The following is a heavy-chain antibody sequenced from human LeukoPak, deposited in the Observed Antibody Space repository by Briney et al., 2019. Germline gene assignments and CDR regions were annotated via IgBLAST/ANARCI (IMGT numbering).Heavy chain of an antibody. CDR2: INSDGSST. CDR3: ARGYYYDSSGPNIPFDY. Sequence: GGSLRLSCAACGFTFSSYWMHWVRQAPGKGLVWVSRINSDGSSTNHADSVKGRFTISRDNAKNTLYLQMNSLRAEDTAVYYCARGYYYDSSGPNIPFDYWGQGTLVTVSS. D-gene: IGHD3-22*01. CDR1: GFTFSSYW. V-gene: IGHV3-74*01. J-gene: IGHJ4*02.